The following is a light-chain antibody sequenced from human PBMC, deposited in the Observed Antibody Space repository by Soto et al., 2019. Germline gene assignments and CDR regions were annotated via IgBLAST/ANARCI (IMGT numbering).Light chain of an antibody. CDR2: DDN. J-gene: IGLJ1*01. CDR1: SSNTGGNS. V-gene: IGLV1-51*01. Sequence: QSVMTQPPSVSVAPGQKVTISCSGSSSNTGGNSVSWYQQLPGTAPKLLIYDDNKRPSGIPDRFSGSKSGTSATLGITGFQTGDEADYYCGSWDSSLSAYVFGTGTKLTVL. CDR3: GSWDSSLSAYV.